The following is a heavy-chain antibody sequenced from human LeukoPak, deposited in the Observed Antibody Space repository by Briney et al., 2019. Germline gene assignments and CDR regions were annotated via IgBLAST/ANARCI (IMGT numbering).Heavy chain of an antibody. CDR1: GYTFTSYG. CDR2: INTSGGST. J-gene: IGHJ6*03. D-gene: IGHD3-10*01. CDR3: DRDSHVLLLFGEPRYYMDV. Sequence: GASVKVSCKGSGYTFTSYGISWVRQAPGQGLEWVGIINTSGGSTSYAHKFQGRVTMTSNTSTTTVYMELSSLRSEATAVYDCDRDSHVLLLFGEPRYYMDVWGKGTTVTISS. V-gene: IGHV1-46*03.